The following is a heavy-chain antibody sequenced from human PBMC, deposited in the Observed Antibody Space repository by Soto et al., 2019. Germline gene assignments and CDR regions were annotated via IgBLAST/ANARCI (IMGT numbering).Heavy chain of an antibody. CDR1: GFTFSSYA. Sequence: EVQLLESGGGLVQPGGSLRLSCAASGFTFSSYAMSWVRQAPGKGLEWVSAISGSGGSTYYADSVKGRFTISRDNSKNTLYLQMNSLRAEDTAVYYCTNALRLFLWYYWGQGTLVTVSS. J-gene: IGHJ4*02. V-gene: IGHV3-23*01. D-gene: IGHD5-12*01. CDR3: TNALRLFLWYY. CDR2: ISGSGGST.